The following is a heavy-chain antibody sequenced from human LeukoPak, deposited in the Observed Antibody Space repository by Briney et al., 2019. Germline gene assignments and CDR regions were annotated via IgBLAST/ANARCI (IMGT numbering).Heavy chain of an antibody. CDR2: IKEDGTET. CDR1: GFTFGKYW. J-gene: IGHJ4*02. CDR3: AKEGRSLQTY. V-gene: IGHV3-7*03. Sequence: GSLRLSCVASGFTFGKYWMSWVRQAPGKGLEWVANIKEDGTETYYVDSVKGRFTISRDNAKNSLYLQMNSLRVEDTAVYYCAKEGRSLQTYWGQGTLVTVSS. D-gene: IGHD5-24*01.